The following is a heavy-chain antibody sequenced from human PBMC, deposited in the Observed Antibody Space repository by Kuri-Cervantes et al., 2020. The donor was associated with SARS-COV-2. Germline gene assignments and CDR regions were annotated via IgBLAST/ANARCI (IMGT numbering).Heavy chain of an antibody. CDR3: AKPGITMVRGVIYWFDP. J-gene: IGHJ5*02. CDR2: INWNGGST. D-gene: IGHD3-10*01. V-gene: IGHV3-20*04. CDR1: GFTFDDYG. Sequence: GGSLRLSCAASGFTFDDYGMSWVRQAPGKGLEWVSGINWNGGSTGYADSVKGRFTISRDNAKNSLYLQMNSLRAEDTAVYYCAKPGITMVRGVIYWFDPWGQGTLVTVSS.